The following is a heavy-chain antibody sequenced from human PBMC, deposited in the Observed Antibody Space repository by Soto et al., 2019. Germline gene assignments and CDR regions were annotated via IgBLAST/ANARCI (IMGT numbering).Heavy chain of an antibody. Sequence: TSVKVSCKASGGTFTSYTISWVRQAPGQGLEWMGRSIPSLGIANYAQKFQGRVTITADKSTSTAYMELSSLKSDDTAVYYCATDRSSSSLNNWFDPWGQGTLVTVSS. J-gene: IGHJ5*02. V-gene: IGHV1-69*10. CDR2: SIPSLGIA. D-gene: IGHD6-6*01. CDR3: ATDRSSSSLNNWFDP. CDR1: GGTFTSYT.